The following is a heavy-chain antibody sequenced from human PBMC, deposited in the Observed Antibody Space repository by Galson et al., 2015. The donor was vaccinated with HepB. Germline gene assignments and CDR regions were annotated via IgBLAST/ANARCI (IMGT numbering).Heavy chain of an antibody. CDR2: INPSGGST. CDR1: GYTFTSYY. Sequence: SVKVSCKASGYTFTSYYMHWVRQAPGQGLEWMGIINPSGGSTSYAQKFQGRVTMTRDTSTSTVYMELSSLRSEDTAVYYCARDLGGRHNLFADSSGYYDYWGQGTLVTVSS. CDR3: ARDLGGRHNLFADSSGYYDY. J-gene: IGHJ4*02. V-gene: IGHV1-46*01. D-gene: IGHD3-22*01.